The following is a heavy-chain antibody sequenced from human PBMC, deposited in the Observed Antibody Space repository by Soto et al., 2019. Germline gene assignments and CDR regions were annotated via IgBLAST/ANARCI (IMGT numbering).Heavy chain of an antibody. CDR3: ARDKVSGRVDS. CDR2: TNHSGST. V-gene: IGHV4-34*01. CDR1: GASFSGYY. J-gene: IGHJ4*02. Sequence: QVQLQQWGAGLLKPSETLSLTCAVYGASFSGYYWTWIRQPPGTGLEWIGDTNHSGSTNYNPSLTSRVTISVDTSKQQSSLKLTSETTADTTVYNCARDKVSGRVDSWGLGTLVTVSS.